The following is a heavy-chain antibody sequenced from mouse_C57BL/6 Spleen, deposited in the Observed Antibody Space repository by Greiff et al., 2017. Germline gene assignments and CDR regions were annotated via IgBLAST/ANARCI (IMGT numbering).Heavy chain of an antibody. D-gene: IGHD1-1*01. CDR2: WNNDNY. CDR3: WRALVYYAGSSAKYWYFDV. V-gene: IGHV8-2*01. CDR1: ISLRTSGMGL. Sequence: QPSQTLILACTFSGISLRTSGMGLSWLRKPSGKALEWLARIWNNDNYYNTSLKSRPTISKETSTYQVFLPLTSVDTAESATYDGAWRALVYYAGSSAKYWYFDVWGTGTTVTGAS. J-gene: IGHJ1*03.